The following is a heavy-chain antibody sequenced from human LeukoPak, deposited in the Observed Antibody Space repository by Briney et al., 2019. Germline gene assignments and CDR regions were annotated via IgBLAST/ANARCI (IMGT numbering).Heavy chain of an antibody. D-gene: IGHD3-10*01. J-gene: IGHJ4*02. CDR1: GFTFSDYY. V-gene: IGHV3-11*04. CDR3: ARDSMVRGVIIVPLDY. Sequence: GGSLRLSCAASGFTFSDYYMSWIRQAPGKGLEWVSYISSSGSYIYYADSVKGRFTISRDNAKNSLYLQMNSLRAEDTAVYYCARDSMVRGVIIVPLDYWGQGTLVTVSS. CDR2: ISSSGSYI.